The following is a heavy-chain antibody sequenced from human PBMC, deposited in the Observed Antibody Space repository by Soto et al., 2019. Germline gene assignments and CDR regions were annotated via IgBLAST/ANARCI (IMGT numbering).Heavy chain of an antibody. D-gene: IGHD4-17*01. V-gene: IGHV3-48*01. CDR1: GFTFSSYS. J-gene: IGHJ4*02. Sequence: PGGSLRLSCAASGFTFSSYSMNWVRQAPGKGLEWVSYISSSSSTIYYADSVKGRFTISRDNAKNSLYLQMNSLRAEDTAVYYCARDKPKRMTTVTFFDYWGQGTLVTVSS. CDR3: ARDKPKRMTTVTFFDY. CDR2: ISSSSSTI.